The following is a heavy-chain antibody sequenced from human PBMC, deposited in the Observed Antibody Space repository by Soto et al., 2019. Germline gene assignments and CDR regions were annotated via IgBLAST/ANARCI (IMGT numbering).Heavy chain of an antibody. D-gene: IGHD6-13*01. CDR2: ISYDGSNK. V-gene: IGHV3-30-3*01. CDR1: GFTFSSYA. Sequence: GGSLRLSCAASGFTFSSYAMHWVRQAPGKGLEWVAVISYDGSNKYYADSVRGRFTISRDNSKNTLYLQMNSLRAEDTAVYYCARESSSWYTNWFDPWGQGTLVTVSS. J-gene: IGHJ5*02. CDR3: ARESSSWYTNWFDP.